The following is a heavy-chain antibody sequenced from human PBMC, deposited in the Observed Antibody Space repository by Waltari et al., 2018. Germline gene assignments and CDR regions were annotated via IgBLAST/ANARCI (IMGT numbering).Heavy chain of an antibody. CDR2: IYPGDSDT. J-gene: IGHJ4*02. V-gene: IGHV5-51*01. D-gene: IGHD6-13*01. Sequence: EVQLVQSGAEVKTPGESLKISCKGSGYSFTSYWIGWVRQMPGKGLEWMGIIYPGDSDTRYSPSFQGQVTISADKSISTAYLQWSSLKASDTAMYYCARIPGIAAAGTPDDYWGQGTLVTVSS. CDR1: GYSFTSYW. CDR3: ARIPGIAAAGTPDDY.